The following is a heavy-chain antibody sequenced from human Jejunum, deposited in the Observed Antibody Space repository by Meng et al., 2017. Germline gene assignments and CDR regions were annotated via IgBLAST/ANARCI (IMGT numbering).Heavy chain of an antibody. CDR1: GDSSSGPY. Sequence: QVQLQGSGPGLVKPSETLSLTGTGSGDSSSGPYWNWIRQPPGKGLEWIGCVYDNGNTNYNPSLKSRATMSLDTSKNQFSLRLSSVTAEDTAVYYCARRAVGARGWIDPWGQGTLVTVSS. V-gene: IGHV4-59*11. CDR3: ARRAVGARGWIDP. CDR2: VYDNGNT. J-gene: IGHJ5*02. D-gene: IGHD4/OR15-4a*01.